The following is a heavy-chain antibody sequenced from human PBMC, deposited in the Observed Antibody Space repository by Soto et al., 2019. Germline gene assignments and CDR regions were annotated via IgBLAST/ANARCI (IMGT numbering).Heavy chain of an antibody. Sequence: SETLSLTCTVSGGSISSYYWSWIRQPPGKGLEWIGYIYYSGSTNYNPSLKSRVTISVDTSKNQFSLKLSSVTAADTAVYYCARSEQLVFFDPWGQGTLVTVSS. CDR3: ARSEQLVFFDP. J-gene: IGHJ5*02. CDR2: IYYSGST. D-gene: IGHD6-6*01. V-gene: IGHV4-59*01. CDR1: GGSISSYY.